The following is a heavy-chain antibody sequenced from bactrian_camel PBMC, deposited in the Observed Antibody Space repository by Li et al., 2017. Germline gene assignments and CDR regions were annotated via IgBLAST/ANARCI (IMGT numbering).Heavy chain of an antibody. CDR2: FGIDGST. Sequence: QVQLVESGGGAVQAGGSLRLSCTAPGFIASSCVMDWYRQAAGKQREWVSSFGIDGSTSYADSVKGRFTVSHDTLKNTLYLQMNELRPEDTAIYYCAAGGGNGAFCYTGERSMDYWGQGTQVTVS. J-gene: IGHJ4*01. CDR1: GFIASSCV. D-gene: IGHD2*01. V-gene: IGHV3S53*01. CDR3: AAGGGNGAFCYTGERSMDY.